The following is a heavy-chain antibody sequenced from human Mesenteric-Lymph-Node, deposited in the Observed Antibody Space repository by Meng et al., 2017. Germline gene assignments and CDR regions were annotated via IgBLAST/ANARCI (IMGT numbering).Heavy chain of an antibody. CDR2: INPDGSGR. CDR1: GFMFRNYW. CDR3: AKDRVVRGIMGAFDM. J-gene: IGHJ3*02. Sequence: GRPLRLSCAASGFMFRNYWKNWVRQVPGKGLEWVANINPDGSGRFYVGSVKGRFTISRDNVKNSLSLQMDGLRGEDTAVDYCAKDRVVRGIMGAFDMWGQGTMVTVSS. D-gene: IGHD3-10*01. V-gene: IGHV3-7*03.